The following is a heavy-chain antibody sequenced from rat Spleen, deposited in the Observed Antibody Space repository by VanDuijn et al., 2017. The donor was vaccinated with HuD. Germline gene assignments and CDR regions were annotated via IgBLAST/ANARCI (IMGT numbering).Heavy chain of an antibody. CDR1: GFSLTNYN. D-gene: IGHD1-12*01. V-gene: IGHV2-30*01. J-gene: IGHJ2*01. CDR3: ASQYIKGYYYVMDA. Sequence: QVQLKESGPGLVQPSQTLSLTCAVSGFSLTNYNVHWVRQPTGKGLEWMGVIWTGGTTDYNSALKSRLSISRDTSKSQVFLKMNSLQAEDTAMYFCASQYIKGYYYVMDAWGQGVMVTVSS. CDR2: IWTGGTT.